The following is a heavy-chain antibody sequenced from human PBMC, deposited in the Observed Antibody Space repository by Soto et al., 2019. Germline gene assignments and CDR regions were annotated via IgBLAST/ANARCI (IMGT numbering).Heavy chain of an antibody. CDR1: GYTFTSYY. CDR3: ARGIVVVVAATRNWFEP. D-gene: IGHD2-15*01. Sequence: ASVKVSCKASGYTFTSYYMHWVRQAPGQGLEWMGIINPSGGSTSYAQKFQGRVTMTRDTSTSTVYMELSSLRSEDTAVYYCARGIVVVVAATRNWFEPWGQGTLVTVSS. V-gene: IGHV1-46*03. CDR2: INPSGGST. J-gene: IGHJ5*02.